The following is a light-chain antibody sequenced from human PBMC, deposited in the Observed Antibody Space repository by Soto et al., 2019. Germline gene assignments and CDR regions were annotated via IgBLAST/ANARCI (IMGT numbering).Light chain of an antibody. CDR2: EVT. CDR1: SSDVGGYNY. Sequence: QSDLTQPVSVSGSPGQSITISCTGTSSDVGGYNYVSWYQQHPGKAPKVLIYEVTKRPSGVSDRFSGSKSGNTASLTISRLQAEDATDYYCISYTPGNTPVVFGTGTKVTV. V-gene: IGLV2-14*01. CDR3: ISYTPGNTPVV. J-gene: IGLJ1*01.